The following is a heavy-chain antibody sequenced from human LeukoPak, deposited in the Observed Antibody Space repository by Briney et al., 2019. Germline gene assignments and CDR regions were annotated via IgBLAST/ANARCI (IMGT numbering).Heavy chain of an antibody. D-gene: IGHD2-8*01. Sequence: SVKVSCKASGGTFSSYAISWVRQAPGQGLEWMGGIIPIFGTANSAQKFKGRITITTDESTSTGYMELSSLRSEDTAVYYCARVNGGIDYWGQGTLVTVSS. V-gene: IGHV1-69*05. CDR3: ARVNGGIDY. CDR1: GGTFSSYA. CDR2: IIPIFGTA. J-gene: IGHJ4*02.